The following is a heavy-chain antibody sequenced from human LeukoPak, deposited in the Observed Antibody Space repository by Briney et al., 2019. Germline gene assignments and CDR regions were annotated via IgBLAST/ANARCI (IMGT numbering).Heavy chain of an antibody. D-gene: IGHD4-17*01. CDR1: GFSFSSYW. CDR2: IKQDGSAK. J-gene: IGHJ4*02. CDR3: ATATSTDYFDY. V-gene: IGHV3-7*01. Sequence: GGSLRLSCAASGFSFSSYWMSWVRQAPGKGLEWVANIKQDGSAKYYVDSVKGRFTISRDNAKNSLYLQMNSLRAEDTAVYYCATATSTDYFDYWGLGTLVTVSS.